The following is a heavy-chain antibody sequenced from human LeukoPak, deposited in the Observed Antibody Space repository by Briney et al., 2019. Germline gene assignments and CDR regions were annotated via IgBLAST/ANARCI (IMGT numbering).Heavy chain of an antibody. CDR1: RFTFSKYW. D-gene: IGHD6-6*01. V-gene: IGHV3-48*01. J-gene: IGHJ6*04. Sequence: PGGSLRLSCTASRFTFSKYWMSWVRQAPGKGLEWVSYISSSSSTIYYADSVKGRFTISRDNAKNSLYLQMNSLRAEDTAVYYCARDAPLGLDVWGKGTTVTVSS. CDR3: ARDAPLGLDV. CDR2: ISSSSSTI.